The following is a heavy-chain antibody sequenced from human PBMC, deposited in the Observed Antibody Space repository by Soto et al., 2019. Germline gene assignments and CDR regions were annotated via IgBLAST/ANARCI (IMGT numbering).Heavy chain of an antibody. J-gene: IGHJ6*02. V-gene: IGHV3-23*01. D-gene: IGHD2-21*02. CDR2: ISGSGGST. CDR1: GFTFSSYA. Sequence: QTGGSLRLSCAASGFTFSSYAMSWVRQAPGKGLEWVSAISGSGGSTYYADSVKGRFTISRDNSKNTLYLQMNSLRAEDTAVYYCAGGYCGGDCYSHYYYYYGMDVWGQGTTVTVSS. CDR3: AGGYCGGDCYSHYYYYYGMDV.